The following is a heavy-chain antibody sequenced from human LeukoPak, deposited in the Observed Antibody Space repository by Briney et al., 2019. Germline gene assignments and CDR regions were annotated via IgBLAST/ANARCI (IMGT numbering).Heavy chain of an antibody. D-gene: IGHD3-22*01. Sequence: QSGGSLRLSCAASGFSVSSNYMNWVRQAPGKGLEWVSVIYSGGNTYYADSVKGRFTISRDNSKNTLYLQMNSLRAEDTAVYYCARPGSSGYYPYYFDYWGQGTLVTVSS. J-gene: IGHJ4*02. CDR2: IYSGGNT. V-gene: IGHV3-53*01. CDR3: ARPGSSGYYPYYFDY. CDR1: GFSVSSNY.